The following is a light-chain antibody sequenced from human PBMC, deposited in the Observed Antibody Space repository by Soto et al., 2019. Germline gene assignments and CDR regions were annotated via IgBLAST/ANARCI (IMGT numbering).Light chain of an antibody. CDR3: QQQGRSWIT. CDR1: HYIYSN. J-gene: IGKJ5*01. V-gene: IGKV3-20*01. CDR2: RAS. Sequence: EIVLPQSKATLSFSPGERATLSCTASHYIYSNVAWFQQRPGQAPRLLIYRASTRATGIPDRFSGSGSGTDFTLTISRLEPEDFAVYYCQQQGRSWITFGQGTRLEI.